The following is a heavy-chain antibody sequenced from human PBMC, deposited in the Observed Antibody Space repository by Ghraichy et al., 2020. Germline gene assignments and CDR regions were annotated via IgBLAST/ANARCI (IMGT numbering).Heavy chain of an antibody. CDR2: IIPIFGTA. CDR1: GGTFSSYA. CDR3: ARLYMAGGYDDTVFDY. J-gene: IGHJ4*02. D-gene: IGHD5-12*01. V-gene: IGHV1-69*13. Sequence: SVKVSCKASGGTFSSYAISWVRQGPGQGLEWMGGIIPIFGTANYAQKFQGRVTITADESTSTAYMELSSLRSEDTAVYYCARLYMAGGYDDTVFDYWGQGTLVTVSS.